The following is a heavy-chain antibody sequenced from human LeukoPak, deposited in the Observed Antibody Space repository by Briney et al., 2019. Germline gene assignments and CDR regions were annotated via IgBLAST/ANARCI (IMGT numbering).Heavy chain of an antibody. V-gene: IGHV4-38-2*02. J-gene: IGHJ4*02. CDR2: IYHSGIS. CDR1: GDSISSGYF. CDR3: ARGPHHDY. Sequence: PSETLSLTCSVSGDSISSGYFWGWIRQPPGKGLEWVGSIYHSGISYYNPSLKSRVTMSVDTSKNQFSLKLSSVTAADTAVYYCARGPHHDYWGQGTLVTVSS.